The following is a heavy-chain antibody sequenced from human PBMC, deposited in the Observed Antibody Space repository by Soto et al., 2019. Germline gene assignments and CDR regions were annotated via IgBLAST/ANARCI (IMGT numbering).Heavy chain of an antibody. Sequence: SQTLSLTCTVSGGSISSGGYYWSWIRQHQGKGRERDGYIYYSGSTYYNQSLKSRVTISVDTSKNQFSLKLSSVTAADTAVYYCAREGPLAVAGTYYYYYGMDVWGQGTTVTVSS. V-gene: IGHV4-31*03. CDR1: GGSISSGGYY. J-gene: IGHJ6*02. D-gene: IGHD6-19*01. CDR3: AREGPLAVAGTYYYYYGMDV. CDR2: IYYSGST.